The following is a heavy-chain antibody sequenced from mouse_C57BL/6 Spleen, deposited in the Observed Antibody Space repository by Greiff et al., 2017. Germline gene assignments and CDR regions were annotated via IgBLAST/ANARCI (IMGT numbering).Heavy chain of an antibody. Sequence: VKLMESGAELVKPGASVKISCKASGYAFSSYWMNWVKQRPGKGLEWIGQIYPGDGDTNYNGKFKGKATLTADKSSSTAYMQLSSLTSEDSAVYFCARDGRGSYAMDYWGQGTSVTVSS. J-gene: IGHJ4*01. CDR3: ARDGRGSYAMDY. CDR2: IYPGDGDT. CDR1: GYAFSSYW. V-gene: IGHV1-80*01. D-gene: IGHD1-1*01.